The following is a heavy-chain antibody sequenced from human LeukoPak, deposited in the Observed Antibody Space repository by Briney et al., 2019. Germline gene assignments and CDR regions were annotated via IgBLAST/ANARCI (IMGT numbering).Heavy chain of an antibody. D-gene: IGHD1-26*01. V-gene: IGHV4-61*01. CDR1: GGSISSSSYY. Sequence: PSETLSLTCTVSGGSISSSSYYWGWIRQPPGKGLEWIGYIYYSGSTNYNPSLKSRVTISVDTSKNQFSLKLSSVTAADTAVYYCARDRRPNSGSFSGSFDYWGQGTLVTVSS. CDR2: IYYSGST. CDR3: ARDRRPNSGSFSGSFDY. J-gene: IGHJ4*02.